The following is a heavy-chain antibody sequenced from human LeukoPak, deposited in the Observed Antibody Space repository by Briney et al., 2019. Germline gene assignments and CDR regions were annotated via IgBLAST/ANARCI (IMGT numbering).Heavy chain of an antibody. D-gene: IGHD6-19*01. CDR1: GFTFSSYA. Sequence: GGSLRLSCAASGFTFSSYAMSWVRQAPGKGLEWVSAISGSGDFTYYADSVKGRFTVSRDNSKNTLYLQMNSLTAEDTAVYYCAKGENLWSSGSYTNWGQGTLVTVSS. V-gene: IGHV3-23*01. CDR3: AKGENLWSSGSYTN. CDR2: ISGSGDFT. J-gene: IGHJ4*02.